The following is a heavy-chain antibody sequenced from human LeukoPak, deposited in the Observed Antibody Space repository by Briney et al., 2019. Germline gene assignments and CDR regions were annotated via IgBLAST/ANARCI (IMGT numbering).Heavy chain of an antibody. J-gene: IGHJ3*01. D-gene: IGHD7-27*01. CDR1: GFTFSSSW. CDR3: ARGDWGSALS. V-gene: IGHV3-74*01. Sequence: PGGSLRLSCAASGFTFSSSWLHWVRQAPGRGLVWVSRISSDVTNTAYGDSVKGRFTISRDNAKNTLYLQMNSLRVDDTGVYYSARGDWGSALSWGRGTMVTVSS. CDR2: ISSDVTNT.